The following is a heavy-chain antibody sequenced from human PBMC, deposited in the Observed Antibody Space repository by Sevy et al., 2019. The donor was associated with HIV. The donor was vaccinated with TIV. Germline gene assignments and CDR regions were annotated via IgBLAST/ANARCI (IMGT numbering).Heavy chain of an antibody. CDR2: ISAYNGNT. CDR1: GYTFTSYG. V-gene: IGHV1-18*04. Sequence: ASVKVSCKASGYTFTSYGISWVRQAPGQGLEWMGWISAYNGNTNYAQKLQGRVTMTTDTSTSTAYMELRGLRSDDTAVYYCARGNKGSSHARYYYYMDVWGKGTTVTVSS. J-gene: IGHJ6*03. CDR3: ARGNKGSSHARYYYYMDV. D-gene: IGHD6-13*01.